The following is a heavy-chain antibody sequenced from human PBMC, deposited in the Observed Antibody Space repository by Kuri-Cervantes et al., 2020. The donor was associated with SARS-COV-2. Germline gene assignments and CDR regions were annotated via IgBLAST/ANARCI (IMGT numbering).Heavy chain of an antibody. Sequence: SQSPSLTCAVYGGSFSGYYLSWIRQPPGKGLEWIGEINHSGSTNYNPSLKSRVTISVDTSKNQFSLKLSPVTAADTAVYYCARVPEGGYSFQHWGQGTLVTVSS. J-gene: IGHJ1*01. CDR2: INHSGST. D-gene: IGHD6-13*01. V-gene: IGHV4-34*01. CDR1: GGSFSGYY. CDR3: ARVPEGGYSFQH.